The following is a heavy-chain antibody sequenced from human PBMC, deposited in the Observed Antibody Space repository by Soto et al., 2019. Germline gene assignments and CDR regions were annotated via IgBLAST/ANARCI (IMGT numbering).Heavy chain of an antibody. V-gene: IGHV3-30-3*01. D-gene: IGHD3-3*01. CDR1: GFTFSSYA. J-gene: IGHJ6*02. CDR2: ISYDGSNK. CDR3: ARDGRAYWGVVITASGLYGMDV. Sequence: GGSLRLSCAASGFTFSSYAMHWVRQAPGKGLEWVAVISYDGSNKYYADSVKGRFTISRDNSKNTLYLQMNSLRPEDTAVYYCARDGRAYWGVVITASGLYGMDVWGQCTPVTVSS.